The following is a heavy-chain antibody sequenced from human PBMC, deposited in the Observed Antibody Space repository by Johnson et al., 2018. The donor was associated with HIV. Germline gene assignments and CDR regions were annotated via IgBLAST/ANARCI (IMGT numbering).Heavy chain of an antibody. V-gene: IGHV3-66*01. CDR3: ARACRDGYTCDAFDI. J-gene: IGHJ3*02. CDR1: GFTVSSNY. CDR2: IFSGGTT. D-gene: IGHD5-24*01. Sequence: VQLVESGGGLVQPGGSLRLSCAASGFTVSSNYMSWVRQAPGTGLEWVSVIFSGGTTYYADSVKGRFTISRDNSKNMLYLQMNSLRAEDTAVYYCARACRDGYTCDAFDIWGQGTMVTVSS.